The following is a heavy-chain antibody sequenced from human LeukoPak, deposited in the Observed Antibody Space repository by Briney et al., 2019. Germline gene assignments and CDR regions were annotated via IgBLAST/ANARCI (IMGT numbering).Heavy chain of an antibody. D-gene: IGHD2-2*01. CDR3: ARGILGYCSSTSCMYYFDY. CDR2: INPNSGGT. J-gene: IGHJ4*02. Sequence: GASVKVSCKASGYTFTGYYMHWVRQAPGQGLEWMGWINPNSGGTNYAQKFQGRVTMTRDTSISTAYMELSRLRSDDTAVYYCARGILGYCSSTSCMYYFDYWGQGTLVTVSS. V-gene: IGHV1-2*02. CDR1: GYTFTGYY.